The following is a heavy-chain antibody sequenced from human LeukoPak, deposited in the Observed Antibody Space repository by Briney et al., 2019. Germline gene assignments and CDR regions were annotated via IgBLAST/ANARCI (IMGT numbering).Heavy chain of an antibody. CDR2: IVVGSGNT. D-gene: IGHD3-22*01. J-gene: IGHJ6*02. CDR1: GFTFTSSA. Sequence: SVKVSCKASGFTFTSSAVQWVRPARGQRLEWIGWIVVGSGNTNYAQKFQERVTITRDMSTSTAYMELSSLRSEDTAVYYCAADPDTYYYDSSGYYYPLYDYYYGMDVWGQGTTVTVSS. CDR3: AADPDTYYYDSSGYYYPLYDYYYGMDV. V-gene: IGHV1-58*01.